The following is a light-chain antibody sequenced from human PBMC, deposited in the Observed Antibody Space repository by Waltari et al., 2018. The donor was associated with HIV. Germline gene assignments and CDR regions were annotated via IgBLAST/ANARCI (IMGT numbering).Light chain of an antibody. J-gene: IGLJ2*01. CDR1: SSNIGGNY. Sequence: QSVLTQPPSASGTPGQRVTISCSGSSSNIGGNYVYWYQQLPGTAPKLLIYRNNQRPSGVPGPFSGSKSGTSASMAISGLRSEDEAEYYCASWDDSLSGYVVFGGGTKLTVL. V-gene: IGLV1-47*01. CDR3: ASWDDSLSGYVV. CDR2: RNN.